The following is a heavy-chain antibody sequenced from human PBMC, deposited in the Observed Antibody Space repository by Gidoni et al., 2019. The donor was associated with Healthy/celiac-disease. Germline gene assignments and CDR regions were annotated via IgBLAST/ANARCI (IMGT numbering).Heavy chain of an antibody. D-gene: IGHD7-27*01. CDR1: GGSFSGDY. J-gene: IGHJ3*02. CDR3: ARGKDVRFYGGNWGHAAFDI. V-gene: IGHV4-34*01. Sequence: QVQLQQWGAGLFKPSETLSLTCAVYGGSFSGDYWSWIRQPPGKGLEWIGEINHSGSTNYNPSLKSRVTISVDTSKNQFSLKLSSVTAADTAVYYCARGKDVRFYGGNWGHAAFDIWGQGTMVTVSS. CDR2: INHSGST.